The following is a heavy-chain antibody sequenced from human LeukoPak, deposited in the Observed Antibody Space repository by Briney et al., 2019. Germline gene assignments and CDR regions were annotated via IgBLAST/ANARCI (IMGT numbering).Heavy chain of an antibody. CDR3: ARGVEPLAANTLAY. J-gene: IGHJ4*02. CDR2: LYSDGNT. Sequence: PGGFLRLSCAASGFTVITNDMTWVRQAAGKGPEWVSVLYSDGNTKYADSVQGRFTISRDNSKNTLYLEMNSLSPDDTAVYYCARGVEPLAANTLAYWGQGTLVTVSS. D-gene: IGHD1-14*01. V-gene: IGHV3-53*01. CDR1: GFTVITND.